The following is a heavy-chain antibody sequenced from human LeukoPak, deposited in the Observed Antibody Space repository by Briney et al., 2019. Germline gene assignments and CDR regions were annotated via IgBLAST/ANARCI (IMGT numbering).Heavy chain of an antibody. CDR2: ISSSSSYI. J-gene: IGHJ6*03. CDR3: ARAPSIAARLPYYYYMDV. Sequence: GGSLRLSCAASGFTFSSYSMNWVRQAPGKGLEWVSSISSSSSYIYYADSVKGRFTISRDNAKNSLYLQMNSLRAEDTAVYYCARAPSIAARLPYYYYMDVWGKGTTVTVSS. V-gene: IGHV3-21*01. CDR1: GFTFSSYS. D-gene: IGHD6-6*01.